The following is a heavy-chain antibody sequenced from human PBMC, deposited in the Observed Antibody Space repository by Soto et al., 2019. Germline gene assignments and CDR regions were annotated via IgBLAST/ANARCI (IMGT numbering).Heavy chain of an antibody. CDR1: GFTFSSYW. CDR2: INSDGSST. Sequence: GGSLRLSCAASGFTFSSYWMHWVRQAPGKGLVWVSRINSDGSSTSYADSVKGRFTISRDNAKNTLYLQMSSLRAEDTAVYYCATRPWEQRPLDYWGQGTLVTVSS. D-gene: IGHD6-25*01. J-gene: IGHJ4*02. CDR3: ATRPWEQRPLDY. V-gene: IGHV3-74*01.